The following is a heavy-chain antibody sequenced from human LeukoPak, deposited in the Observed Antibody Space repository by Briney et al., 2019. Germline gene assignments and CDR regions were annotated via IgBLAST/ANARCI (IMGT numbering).Heavy chain of an antibody. V-gene: IGHV3-23*01. CDR2: ISGSGAKT. J-gene: IGHJ4*02. CDR1: GFTFSTYA. Sequence: PGGSLRLSCAASGFTFSTYAMNWVRQAPGKGLEWVSAISGSGAKTYCADFVKGRFTISRDNSKNTLYLQMNSLRAEDTAVYYCAKEYSGSFSPFPSYFDYWGQGTLVTVSS. D-gene: IGHD1-26*01. CDR3: AKEYSGSFSPFPSYFDY.